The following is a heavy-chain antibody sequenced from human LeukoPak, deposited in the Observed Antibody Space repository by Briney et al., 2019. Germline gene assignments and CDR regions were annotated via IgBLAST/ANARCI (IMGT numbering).Heavy chain of an antibody. Sequence: ETLSLTCTVSGGSISSSSYYWGWIRQAPGKGLEWVSVIYSGGSTYYADSVKGRFTISRDNSKNTLYLQMNSLRAEDTAVYYCARDPGGGELFHWGQGTLVTVSS. J-gene: IGHJ4*02. CDR3: ARDPGGGELFH. CDR2: IYSGGST. CDR1: GGSISSSSYY. D-gene: IGHD3-10*01. V-gene: IGHV3-53*01.